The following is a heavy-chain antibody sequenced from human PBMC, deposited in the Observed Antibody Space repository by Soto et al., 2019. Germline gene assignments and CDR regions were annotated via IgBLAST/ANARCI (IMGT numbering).Heavy chain of an antibody. J-gene: IGHJ5*02. CDR1: GCSISSGGYY. D-gene: IGHD6-13*01. CDR3: ARTPGYSSSWYWGGAWFDP. V-gene: IGHV4-31*03. CDR2: IYYSGST. Sequence: PSETLSLTCTVSGCSISSGGYYWSWIRQHPGKGLEWIGYIYYSGSTYYNPSLKSRVTISVDTSKNQFSLKLSSVTAADTAVYYCARTPGYSSSWYWGGAWFDPWGQGTLVTVSS.